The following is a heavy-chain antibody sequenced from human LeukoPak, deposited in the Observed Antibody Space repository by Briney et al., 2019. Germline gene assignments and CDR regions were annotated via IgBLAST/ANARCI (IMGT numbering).Heavy chain of an antibody. CDR3: ARDVGASNFDS. CDR2: IYTTGTT. Sequence: SETLSLTCTVSGDSVTSLIRQSAEKGLEWIGRIYTTGTTNYNPSLKGRVTVSEDTSKNQFFLKLRSVTAADTAVYYCARDVGASNFDSWGQGVQVTVSS. V-gene: IGHV4-4*07. CDR1: GDSVTSL. J-gene: IGHJ4*02. D-gene: IGHD1-26*01.